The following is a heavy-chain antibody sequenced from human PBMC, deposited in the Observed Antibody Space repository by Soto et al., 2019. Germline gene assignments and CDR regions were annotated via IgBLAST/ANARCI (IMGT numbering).Heavy chain of an antibody. J-gene: IGHJ4*02. CDR2: ISYDGSNK. D-gene: IGHD4-17*01. V-gene: IGHV3-30*03. CDR3: TYGDYDY. Sequence: QVQLVESGGGVVQPGRSLRLSCAASGFTFSSYGMHWVRQAPGKGLEWVAVISYDGSNKYYADSVKGRFTISRDNSQNTLYLQMNSRRAEDTAVYYCTYGDYDYWGQGTLVTVSS. CDR1: GFTFSSYG.